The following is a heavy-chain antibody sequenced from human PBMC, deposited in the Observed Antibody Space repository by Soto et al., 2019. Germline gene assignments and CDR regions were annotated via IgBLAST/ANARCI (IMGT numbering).Heavy chain of an antibody. CDR1: GGSISSGGYY. D-gene: IGHD4-17*01. CDR3: AKNGDFFVFDY. CDR2: IYYSGST. V-gene: IGHV4-61*08. J-gene: IGHJ4*02. Sequence: SETLSLTCTVSGGSISSGGYYLSWIRQPPGKGLEWIGHIYYSGSTNYNPSLKSRVTISVDTSKNQFSLKLSSVTAADTAVYYCAKNGDFFVFDYWGQGALVTVSS.